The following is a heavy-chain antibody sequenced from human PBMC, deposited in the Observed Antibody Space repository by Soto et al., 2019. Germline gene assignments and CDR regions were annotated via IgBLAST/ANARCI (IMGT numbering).Heavy chain of an antibody. D-gene: IGHD7-27*01. J-gene: IGHJ4*02. Sequence: QVQLQESGPGLVKPSQTLSLTCTVSGGSISTVDYWWSWIRQSPDMGLEWIGHIYDGGRTYNNPSLVSPVTKSVDTAKSQLSLTLSSVSAADTAVYYCARGPSGDKVDSWGQGTLVTVSS. CDR1: GGSISTVDYW. CDR2: IYDGGRT. CDR3: ARGPSGDKVDS. V-gene: IGHV4-30-4*01.